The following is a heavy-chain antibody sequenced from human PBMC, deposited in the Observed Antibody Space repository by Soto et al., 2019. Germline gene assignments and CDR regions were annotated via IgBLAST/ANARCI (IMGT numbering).Heavy chain of an antibody. CDR1: GYTFASYG. CDR3: AREGTSGRLNYYYYGMDV. D-gene: IGHD3-10*01. V-gene: IGHV1-18*01. Sequence: QIQLVQSGAEVKKPGASVKVSCKTSGYTFASYGITWVRQAPGQGLEWMGWISVYDGHTNYAQKLQGRVTLTTDTSTSTAYMELRSLRSDDTAVYYCAREGTSGRLNYYYYGMDVWGQGTTVTVSS. CDR2: ISVYDGHT. J-gene: IGHJ6*02.